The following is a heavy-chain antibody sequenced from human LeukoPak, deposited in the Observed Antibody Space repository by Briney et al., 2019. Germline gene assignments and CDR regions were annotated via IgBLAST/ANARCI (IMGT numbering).Heavy chain of an antibody. V-gene: IGHV3-30*03. J-gene: IGHJ6*02. Sequence: GRSLRLSCAASGFTLSSYAIHWVRQAPAKGLEWVAVMSFDVRNTYYSESVKGRFTITRDNFRNTLYLQMNSLRTEDTAVYYCAFLEGYSYGTGSSYGTDVWGQGTAVTVS. CDR3: AFLEGYSYGTGSSYGTDV. CDR1: GFTLSSYA. CDR2: MSFDVRNT. D-gene: IGHD5-18*01.